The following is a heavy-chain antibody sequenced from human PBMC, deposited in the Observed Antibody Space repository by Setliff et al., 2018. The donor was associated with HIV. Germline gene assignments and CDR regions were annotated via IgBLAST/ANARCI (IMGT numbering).Heavy chain of an antibody. J-gene: IGHJ6*03. Sequence: GGSLRLSCATSGFTFDSYSIIWVRQAPGKGLEWVSYISGLGGGTIYYADSVRGRFTISRDDAEKSVYLQMNSLRAEDTAVYYCARAGVVEGYYYYYYTDVWGKGTTVTVSS. CDR1: GFTFDSYS. D-gene: IGHD2-15*01. V-gene: IGHV3-48*01. CDR3: ARAGVVEGYYYYYYTDV. CDR2: ISGLGGGTI.